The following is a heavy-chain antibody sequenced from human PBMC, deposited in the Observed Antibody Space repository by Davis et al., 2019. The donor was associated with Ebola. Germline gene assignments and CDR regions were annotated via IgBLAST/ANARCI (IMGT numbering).Heavy chain of an antibody. CDR1: GNSFTSYW. D-gene: IGHD3-22*01. J-gene: IGHJ4*02. Sequence: EESLKISCKGSGNSFTSYWIAWVRQMPGKGLEWMGIIYPRDSDTRYSPSFQGQVTISADRSISTAYLKLMRLKASDTAIYYCARLNDYYDSSGPATFSDYWGQGTLVTVSS. V-gene: IGHV5-51*01. CDR3: ARLNDYYDSSGPATFSDY. CDR2: IYPRDSDT.